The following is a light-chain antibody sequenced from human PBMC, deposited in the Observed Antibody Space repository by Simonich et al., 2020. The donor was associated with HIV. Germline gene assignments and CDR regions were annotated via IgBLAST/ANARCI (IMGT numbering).Light chain of an antibody. J-gene: IGKJ2*01. CDR1: QSFLYSSNNKNY. CDR2: WAS. CDR3: QQYYSTPQT. Sequence: DIVMTQSPDSLAVSLGERATINCKSSQSFLYSSNNKNYLALYQQKPGQPPKLLIYWASTRESGVPDRFSGSGSGTDFTLTISSLQAEDVAVYYCQQYYSTPQTFGQGTKLEIK. V-gene: IGKV4-1*01.